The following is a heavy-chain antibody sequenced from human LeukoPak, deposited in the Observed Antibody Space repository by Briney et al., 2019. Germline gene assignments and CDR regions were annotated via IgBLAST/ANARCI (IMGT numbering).Heavy chain of an antibody. CDR1: GGSISSGGYS. J-gene: IGHJ4*02. V-gene: IGHV4-30-2*01. Sequence: SETLSLNCAVSGGSISSGGYSWSWIRQPPGKGLEWIGYIYHSGSTYYNPSLKSRVTISVDTSKNQFSLKLTSVTAADTAVYYCARGDSGSFSQFDCWGQGTLVTVSS. D-gene: IGHD1-26*01. CDR2: IYHSGST. CDR3: ARGDSGSFSQFDC.